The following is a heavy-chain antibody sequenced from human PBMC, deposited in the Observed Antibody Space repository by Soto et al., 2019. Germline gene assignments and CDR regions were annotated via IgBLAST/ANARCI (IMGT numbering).Heavy chain of an antibody. V-gene: IGHV4-30-4*01. CDR3: AREVGQTSSSDAFDI. D-gene: IGHD6-6*01. Sequence: QVHLQESGPGLVKPSETLSLTCTVSGGSISSGDYFWSWIRQPPGKGLEWIAYIYSNGSPYYNPSLKGRVTISLDTSKNQFALKLSSVTAADTAVYFCAREVGQTSSSDAFDIWGQGTMVTVSS. CDR2: IYSNGSP. J-gene: IGHJ3*02. CDR1: GGSISSGDYF.